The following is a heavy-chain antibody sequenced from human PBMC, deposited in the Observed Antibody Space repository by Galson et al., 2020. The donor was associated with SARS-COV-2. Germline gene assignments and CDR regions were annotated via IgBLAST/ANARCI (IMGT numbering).Heavy chain of an antibody. Sequence: GASVKVSCKASGYSFTGNYIHWVRQAPGQGLEWMGWNNPNTGGTNTAQRFQGRATMTTDTSISTAYMELSSLRSDDTAVYYCARGDLTVNHAYYYGVDVWGQGTTVTVSS. V-gene: IGHV1-2*02. CDR2: NNPNTGGT. D-gene: IGHD4-17*01. J-gene: IGHJ6*02. CDR3: ARGDLTVNHAYYYGVDV. CDR1: GYSFTGNY.